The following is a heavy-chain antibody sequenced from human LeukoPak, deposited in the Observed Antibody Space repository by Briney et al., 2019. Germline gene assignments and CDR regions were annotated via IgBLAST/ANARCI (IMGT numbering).Heavy chain of an antibody. CDR1: GFTFSSYA. CDR3: AKVLGDFVGVVAAPGSGSQH. CDR2: ISGSGGST. V-gene: IGHV3-23*01. Sequence: GGSLRLSCAASGFTFSSYAMSWVRQAPGKGLEWVSAISGSGGSTYYADSVKGRFTISRDNSKNTLYLQMNSLRAEDTAVYYCAKVLGDFVGVVAAPGSGSQHWARAPRVPVP. D-gene: IGHD2-15*01. J-gene: IGHJ1*01.